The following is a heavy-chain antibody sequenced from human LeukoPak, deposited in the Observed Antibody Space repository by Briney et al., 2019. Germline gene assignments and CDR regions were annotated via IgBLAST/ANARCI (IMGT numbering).Heavy chain of an antibody. D-gene: IGHD6-19*01. J-gene: IGHJ4*02. CDR3: ARGAVAGTSFDY. Sequence: SETLSLTCAVYGGSFSGYYWSWIRQPPGKGLEWIGEINHSGSTNYNPSLKSRVTISVDTSKNQFSLKLSSVTAADTAVYYCARGAVAGTSFDYWAREPWSPSPQ. CDR2: INHSGST. CDR1: GGSFSGYY. V-gene: IGHV4-34*01.